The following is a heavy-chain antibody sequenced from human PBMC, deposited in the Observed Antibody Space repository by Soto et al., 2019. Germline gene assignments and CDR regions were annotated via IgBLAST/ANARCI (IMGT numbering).Heavy chain of an antibody. CDR2: IYYSGST. Sequence: QVQLQESGPGLVKPSQTLSLTCTVSGGSISSGDYYWSWIRQPPGKGLEWIGYIYYSGSTYYNPSLKSRVTISVDTSKNQFSLKLSSVTAADTAVYYCARGKIFGVVIVPLDYWGQGTLVTVSS. J-gene: IGHJ4*02. CDR3: ARGKIFGVVIVPLDY. V-gene: IGHV4-30-4*01. CDR1: GGSISSGDYY. D-gene: IGHD3-3*01.